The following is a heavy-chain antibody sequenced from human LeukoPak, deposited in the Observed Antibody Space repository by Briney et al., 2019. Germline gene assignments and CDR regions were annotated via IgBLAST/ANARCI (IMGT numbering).Heavy chain of an antibody. J-gene: IGHJ3*02. CDR2: IYHSGNT. V-gene: IGHV4-38-2*02. Sequence: SETLSLTCSVSGYSISSGFYWGWIRQPPGKGLERIGNIYHSGNTYYNPSLKSRVTISVDTSKSQFSLRLSSVTAADTAVYYCARERGIQLWWGGDAFDIWGQGTMVTVSS. D-gene: IGHD5-18*01. CDR3: ARERGIQLWWGGDAFDI. CDR1: GYSISSGFY.